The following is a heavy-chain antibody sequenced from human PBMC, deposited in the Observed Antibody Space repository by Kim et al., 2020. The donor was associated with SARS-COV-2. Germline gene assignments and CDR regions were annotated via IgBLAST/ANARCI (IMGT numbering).Heavy chain of an antibody. CDR2: ISGSGGST. CDR1: GFTFSSYA. Sequence: GGSLRLSCAASGFTFSSYAMSWVRQAPGKGLEWVSAISGSGGSTYYADSVKGRFTISRDNSKNTLYLQMNSLRAEDTAVYYCAKQIVLWPHYNWFDPWGQGTLVTVSS. V-gene: IGHV3-23*01. J-gene: IGHJ5*02. CDR3: AKQIVLWPHYNWFDP. D-gene: IGHD1-26*01.